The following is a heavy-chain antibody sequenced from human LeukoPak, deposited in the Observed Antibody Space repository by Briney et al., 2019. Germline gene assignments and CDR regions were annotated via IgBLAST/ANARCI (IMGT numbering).Heavy chain of an antibody. Sequence: PGGSLRLSCAASGFTFSDYYMSWIRQAPGKGLEWVSYISSSSSYTNYADSVKGRFTISRDNAKNSLYLQMNSLRAEDTAVYYCARHGPWDYGGNSGEWFDPWGQGTLVTVSS. V-gene: IGHV3-11*06. CDR3: ARHGPWDYGGNSGEWFDP. CDR2: ISSSSSYT. CDR1: GFTFSDYY. D-gene: IGHD4-23*01. J-gene: IGHJ5*02.